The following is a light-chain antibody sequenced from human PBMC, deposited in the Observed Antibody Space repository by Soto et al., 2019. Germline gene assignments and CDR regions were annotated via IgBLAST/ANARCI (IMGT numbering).Light chain of an antibody. CDR3: CSYAGSPPYV. J-gene: IGLJ1*01. CDR1: SSDVGVYNF. CDR2: DVS. V-gene: IGLV2-11*01. Sequence: SALTQPRSVSGSPGQAVTISCTGTSSDVGVYNFVSWYQQHPGKAPKLMIYDVSQRPAGVPDRFAGSKSGNTASLTISGLQAEDEADYFCCSYAGSPPYVFGTGTKLTVL.